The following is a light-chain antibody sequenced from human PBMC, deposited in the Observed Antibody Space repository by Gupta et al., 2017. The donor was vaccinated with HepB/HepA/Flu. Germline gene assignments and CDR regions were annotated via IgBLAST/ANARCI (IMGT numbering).Light chain of an antibody. CDR3: QQSRSMPFT. V-gene: IGKV1-39*01. CDR1: QSISTY. J-gene: IGKJ3*01. CDR2: AAS. Sequence: MTQTPSSLSASLGDRVTITCRASQSISTYLNWYQYKPGTVPKLLIFAASILQDGVPSRFSGSGSGTVFTLAISSLQPDDVATYFCQQSRSMPFTFVPGTTVDI.